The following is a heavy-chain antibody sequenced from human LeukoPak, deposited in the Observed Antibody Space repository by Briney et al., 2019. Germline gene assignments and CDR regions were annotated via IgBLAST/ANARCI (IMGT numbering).Heavy chain of an antibody. J-gene: IGHJ4*02. CDR1: GFTFSGSA. V-gene: IGHV3-73*01. CDR2: IRSKANSYAT. CDR3: TSLSASYSGSYEVPRDY. D-gene: IGHD1-26*01. Sequence: GGSLRLSCAASGFTFSGSAMHWVRRASGKGLEWVGRIRSKANSYATAYAASVKGRFTISRDDSKNTAYLQMNSLKTEDTAVYYCTSLSASYSGSYEVPRDYWGQGTLVTVSS.